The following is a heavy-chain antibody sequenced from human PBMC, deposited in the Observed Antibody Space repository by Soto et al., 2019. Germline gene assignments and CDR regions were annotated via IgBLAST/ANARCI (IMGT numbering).Heavy chain of an antibody. CDR2: IDHSGST. D-gene: IGHD1-26*01. CDR1: GGSISSGGYY. Sequence: QVQLQESGPGLVKPSQTLSLTCTVSGGSISSGGYYWSWIRQHPGKGLEWIGYIDHSGSTYYNPSLTGRVTVSVDTSKNQFSLKLSSVTAADTAVYYCARRLRPVGDDAFDIWGQGIMVTVSS. J-gene: IGHJ3*02. CDR3: ARRLRPVGDDAFDI. V-gene: IGHV4-31*03.